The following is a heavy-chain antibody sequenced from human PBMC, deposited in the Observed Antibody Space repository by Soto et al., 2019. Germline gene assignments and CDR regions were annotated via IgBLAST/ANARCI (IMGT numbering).Heavy chain of an antibody. CDR3: AIADYGDDDY. D-gene: IGHD4-17*01. CDR1: GYTFATST. CDR2: IKAYSGNT. J-gene: IGHJ4*02. Sequence: QLQLVQSGPEAKKPGASVKVSCKASGYTFATSTISWLRQAPGQGPEWMGWIKAYSGNTNYAQKLQGRFTMTTDISTSTAYMELRSLTTDDTAIYYCAIADYGDDDYWGQGTLVTVSS. V-gene: IGHV1-18*01.